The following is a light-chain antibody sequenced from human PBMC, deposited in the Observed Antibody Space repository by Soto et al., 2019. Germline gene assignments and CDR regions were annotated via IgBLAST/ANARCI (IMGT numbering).Light chain of an antibody. CDR1: QSVRIY. CDR2: DAS. V-gene: IGKV3-11*01. J-gene: IGKJ5*01. CDR3: QQRSNLTIT. Sequence: EIVVTQSPATLSVSPGGRSNLSCRARQSVRIYLGWYQNKHGKAPRLLIYDASNRATGIPARLSGSGYGTDFTITISSIENEDFEVYYCQQRSNLTITFGQGTRLEIK.